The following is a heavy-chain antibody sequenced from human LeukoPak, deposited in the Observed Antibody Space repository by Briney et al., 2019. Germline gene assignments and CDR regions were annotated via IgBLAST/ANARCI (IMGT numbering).Heavy chain of an antibody. CDR1: GFTFSSYG. J-gene: IGHJ5*02. CDR2: ISGSGGST. V-gene: IGHV3-23*01. CDR3: AAGNYYGSGSFYDVSP. Sequence: GGSLRLSCAASGFTFSSYGMSWVRQAPGKGLEWVSVISGSGGSTYYADSVKGRFTISRDNSKNTLYPQMNSLRTEDTAVYYCAAGNYYGSGSFYDVSPWGQGTLVTVSS. D-gene: IGHD3-10*01.